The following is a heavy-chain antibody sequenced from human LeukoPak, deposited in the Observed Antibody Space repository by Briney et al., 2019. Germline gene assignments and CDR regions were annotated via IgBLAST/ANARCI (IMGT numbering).Heavy chain of an antibody. J-gene: IGHJ4*02. CDR1: GFTFSSHS. V-gene: IGHV3-21*01. CDR2: ISSSSTYI. CDR3: ARPVVLGAYLRGAYYFDS. Sequence: GGSLRLSCAASGFTFSSHSMNWVRQAPGKGLEWVSYISSSSTYIYYAASVKGRFAISRDNARNSLFLQMNSLRVEDTAVYYCARPVVLGAYLRGAYYFDSWGQGTLVTVSS. D-gene: IGHD3-16*01.